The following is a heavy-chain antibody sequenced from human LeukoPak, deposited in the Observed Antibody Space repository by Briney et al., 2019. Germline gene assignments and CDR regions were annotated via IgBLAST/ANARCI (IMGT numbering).Heavy chain of an antibody. D-gene: IGHD3-22*01. Sequence: ASVKVSCKASGYTLTSYGISWVRQAPGQGLEWMGWISAYNGNTNYAQKLQGRVTMTTDTSTSTAYMELRSLRSDDTAVYYCARALTSYYDSSGYCYWGQGTLVTVSS. CDR3: ARALTSYYDSSGYCY. CDR2: ISAYNGNT. V-gene: IGHV1-18*01. CDR1: GYTLTSYG. J-gene: IGHJ4*02.